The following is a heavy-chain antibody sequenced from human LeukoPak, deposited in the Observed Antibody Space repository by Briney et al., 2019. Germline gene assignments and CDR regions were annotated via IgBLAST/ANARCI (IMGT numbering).Heavy chain of an antibody. CDR3: ARGSTEDYYYYMDV. J-gene: IGHJ6*03. V-gene: IGHV4-4*07. CDR2: IYTSGST. D-gene: IGHD4-17*01. Sequence: SETLSLTCTVSGGSISSYCWSWIRQPAGKGLEWIGRIYTSGSTNYNPSLKSRVTMSVDTSNNQFSLKLSSVTAADTAVYYCARGSTEDYYYYMDVWGKGTTVTISS. CDR1: GGSISSYC.